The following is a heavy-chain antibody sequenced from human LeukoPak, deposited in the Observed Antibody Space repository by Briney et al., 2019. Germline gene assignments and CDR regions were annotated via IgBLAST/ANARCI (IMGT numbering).Heavy chain of an antibody. CDR3: AKDPNGDYIGTFDI. J-gene: IGHJ3*02. D-gene: IGHD4-17*01. Sequence: GGSLRLSCAASGFTLSSHAMSWVRPAPGKGLEWVSAISGSGGSTYYADSVKGRFTLSRDNSKNTLYLQMNSLRAEDPAVYFCAKDPNGDYIGTFDIWGQGTMVTVSS. V-gene: IGHV3-23*01. CDR1: GFTLSSHA. CDR2: ISGSGGST.